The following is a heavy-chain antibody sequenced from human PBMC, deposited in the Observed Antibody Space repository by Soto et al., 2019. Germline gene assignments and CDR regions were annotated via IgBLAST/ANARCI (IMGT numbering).Heavy chain of an antibody. CDR2: ITPFNGNT. D-gene: IGHD2-15*01. Sequence: QRELVQSGAEVKKTGSSVKVSCKASGYTFTYRYLHWVRQAPGQALEWMGWITPFNGNTNYAQKFQDRVTITRDRSMSTAYMELSSLRSEDTAMYYCAVGAHGAFDIWGQGTMVTVSS. V-gene: IGHV1-45*02. CDR1: GYTFTYRY. J-gene: IGHJ3*02. CDR3: AVGAHGAFDI.